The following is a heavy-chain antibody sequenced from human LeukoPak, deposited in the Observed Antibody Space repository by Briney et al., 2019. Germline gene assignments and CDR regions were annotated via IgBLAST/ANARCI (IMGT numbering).Heavy chain of an antibody. CDR2: INPNSGGT. CDR3: ATGLWFGKYLDV. D-gene: IGHD3-10*01. CDR1: GYIFTGYF. V-gene: IGHV1-2*02. Sequence: GASVKVSCKASGYIFTGYFIHWVRQAPGQGLEWMGWINPNSGGTDYAQKFQGRVTMTRDTSIGTAYMELSSLRSEDTAVYYCATGLWFGKYLDVWGKGTTVTISS. J-gene: IGHJ6*04.